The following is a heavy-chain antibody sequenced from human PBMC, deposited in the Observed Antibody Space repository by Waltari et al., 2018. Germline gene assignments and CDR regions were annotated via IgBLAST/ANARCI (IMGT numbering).Heavy chain of an antibody. D-gene: IGHD5-12*01. V-gene: IGHV1-69*10. Sequence: QVQLVQSGAAVKQPGSSVKVSCKSSGGTFSDYGVNWVRLAPGHGLEWMGGITPRFGVANYAQKFRGRITITADKATSTDYMELSSLRYDDTAVYYCAKDGGDGYDLVYWGQGTLVSVSP. CDR3: AKDGGDGYDLVY. CDR2: ITPRFGVA. J-gene: IGHJ4*02. CDR1: GGTFSDYG.